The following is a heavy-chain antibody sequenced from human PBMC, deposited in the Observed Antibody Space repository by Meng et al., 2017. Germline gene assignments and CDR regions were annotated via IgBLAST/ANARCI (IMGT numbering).Heavy chain of an antibody. CDR3: ARGGDYSSWDY. Sequence: QVARGPAGGEGKNPGASLKASCKPSGYNFPDYYIHWVQQAPGQGLEWMGWVNPINGKTGYAQKFQGRLTMTRDTSIRTAYMELSSLKSEDTAIYYCARGGDYSSWDYWGQGTLVTVSS. V-gene: IGHV1-8*02. J-gene: IGHJ4*02. CDR1: GYNFPDYY. D-gene: IGHD4-11*01. CDR2: VNPINGKT.